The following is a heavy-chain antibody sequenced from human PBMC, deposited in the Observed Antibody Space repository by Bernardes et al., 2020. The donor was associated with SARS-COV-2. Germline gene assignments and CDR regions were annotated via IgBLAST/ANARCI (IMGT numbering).Heavy chain of an antibody. V-gene: IGHV2-5*02. D-gene: IGHD3-22*01. CDR1: GFSLNTNGVG. CDR2: IFWDDDT. J-gene: IGHJ6*02. CDR3: AKDSVDGGSGYYYGDYCGVDV. Sequence: SGPTLVKPTQTLTLTCNFSGFSLNTNGVGVGWVRQPPGKALEWLALIFWDDDTRYSPSLKTRLTITKDTSINQVVLTMTNMDPVDTATYYCAKDSVDGGSGYYYGDYCGVDVWGQGTTVTVSS.